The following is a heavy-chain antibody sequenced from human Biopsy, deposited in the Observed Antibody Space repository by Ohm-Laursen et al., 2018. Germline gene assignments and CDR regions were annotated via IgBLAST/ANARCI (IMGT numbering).Heavy chain of an antibody. V-gene: IGHV3-33*08. CDR1: GFTFSAYE. CDR2: IWYDGSNK. J-gene: IGHJ4*02. Sequence: RSLRLSCAASGFTFSAYEMNWVRQAPGKGLEWLAVIWYDGSNKYYGDSVQGRFTISRDNSKNTVYLQMNSLRAEDTAIYYCARDSTINTVTTADYWGQGTLVTVSS. D-gene: IGHD4-11*01. CDR3: ARDSTINTVTTADY.